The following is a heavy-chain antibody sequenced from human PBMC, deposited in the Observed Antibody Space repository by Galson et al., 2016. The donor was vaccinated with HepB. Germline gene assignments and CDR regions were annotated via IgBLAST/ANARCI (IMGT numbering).Heavy chain of an antibody. D-gene: IGHD2-21*02. CDR3: AGAAGCGGDCFQR. CDR1: GGSISSGGYY. CDR2: IFHSGTT. V-gene: IGHV4-31*03. J-gene: IGHJ1*01. Sequence: TLSLPCTVSGGSISSGGYYWSWIRQHPGKGLEWIGSIFHSGTTYYNPSLKSRVIISIDTSKNQFSLTLSSVTAADTAVYYCAGAAGCGGDCFQRWGQGALVTVSS.